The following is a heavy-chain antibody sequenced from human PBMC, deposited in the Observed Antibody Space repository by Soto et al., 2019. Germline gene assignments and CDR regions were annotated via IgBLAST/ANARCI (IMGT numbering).Heavy chain of an antibody. V-gene: IGHV3-74*01. CDR3: VRLKPGTAAFDY. CDR2: INSDESST. CDR1: GFTFSSYW. D-gene: IGHD1-1*01. Sequence: QSGGSLRLSCAASGFTFSSYWMHWVRQAPGKGLVWVSRINSDESSTYYADSVKGRFTISRDNAKNTLYLQMNSLRAEDTAVYYCVRLKPGTAAFDYWGQGTLVTVSS. J-gene: IGHJ4*02.